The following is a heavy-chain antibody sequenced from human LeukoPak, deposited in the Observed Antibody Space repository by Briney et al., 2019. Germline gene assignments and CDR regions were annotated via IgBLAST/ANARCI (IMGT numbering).Heavy chain of an antibody. D-gene: IGHD3-22*01. CDR2: IIPILATS. CDR3: ARDSSGYST. J-gene: IGHJ5*02. CDR1: GDSFSNFA. V-gene: IGHV1-69*10. Sequence: SVKVSCKASGDSFSNFAISWVRQAPGQGLEWMGGIIPILATSNYAQKFQGRVTITADKSTSTAYMELSSLRSEDTAVYYCARDSSGYSTWGQGTLVTVSS.